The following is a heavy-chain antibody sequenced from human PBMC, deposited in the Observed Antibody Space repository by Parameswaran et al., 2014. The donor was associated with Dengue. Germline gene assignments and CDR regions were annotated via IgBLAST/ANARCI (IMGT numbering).Heavy chain of an antibody. V-gene: IGHV3-33*01. D-gene: IGHD3-3*01. Sequence: KGLEWVAVIWYDGSNKYYADSVKGRFTISRDNSKNTLYLQMNSLRAEDTAVYYCARAGKFQGYDFWSGYPPYYYYYGMDVWGQGTTVTVSS. J-gene: IGHJ6*02. CDR3: ARAGKFQGYDFWSGYPPYYYYYGMDV. CDR2: IWYDGSNK.